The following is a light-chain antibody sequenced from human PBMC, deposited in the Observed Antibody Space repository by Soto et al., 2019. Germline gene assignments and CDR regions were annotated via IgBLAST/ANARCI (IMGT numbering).Light chain of an antibody. J-gene: IGKJ2*01. CDR2: WAS. Sequence: DIVMTQSPDSLAVSLGERATINCKSSQSVLYSSNNKNYLAWYQQKPGQPPKLLIYWASTRESGVPDRFSGSGSRTDFTLTISSLQAEDVAVYYCQQYYNTPSYTFGQGTKLEIK. CDR1: QSVLYSSNNKNY. V-gene: IGKV4-1*01. CDR3: QQYYNTPSYT.